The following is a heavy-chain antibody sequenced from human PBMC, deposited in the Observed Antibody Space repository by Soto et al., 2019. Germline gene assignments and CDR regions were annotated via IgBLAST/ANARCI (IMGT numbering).Heavy chain of an antibody. J-gene: IGHJ3*02. V-gene: IGHV3-33*01. CDR1: GFTFSSYG. CDR2: IWYDGSNK. Sequence: LRLSCAASGFTFSSYGMHWVRQAPGKGLEWVAVIWYDGSNKYYADSVKGRFTISRDNSKNTLYLQMNSLRAEDTAVYYCARAEQLVRDALDIWGQGTMVTVSS. CDR3: ARAEQLVRDALDI. D-gene: IGHD6-6*01.